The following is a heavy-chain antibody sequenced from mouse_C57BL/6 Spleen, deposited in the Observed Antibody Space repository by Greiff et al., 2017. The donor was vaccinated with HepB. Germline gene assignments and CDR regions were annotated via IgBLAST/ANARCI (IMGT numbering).Heavy chain of an antibody. Sequence: VQLQQSGAELVKPGASVKLSCKASGYTFTSYWMHWVKQRPGRGLEWIGRIDPNSDGTKYNEKFKSKATLTVDKPSSTAYMQLSSLTSEDSAVDYCARSPYYGSSYWYFDVWGTGTTVTVSS. CDR3: ARSPYYGSSYWYFDV. J-gene: IGHJ1*03. D-gene: IGHD1-1*01. CDR2: IDPNSDGT. V-gene: IGHV1-72*01. CDR1: GYTFTSYW.